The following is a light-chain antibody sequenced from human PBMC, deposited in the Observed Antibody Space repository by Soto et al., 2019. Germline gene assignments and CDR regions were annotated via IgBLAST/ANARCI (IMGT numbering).Light chain of an antibody. Sequence: DIVMTQSPLSLPVTPGEPASISCRSSQSLLHSNGYNYLDWYLQKPGQSPQLLIYLGSNLASGVPDRFSGSGSGSDFTLKISRVEAGDVGVYYCMQALQTPRTFGQGTKVEIK. CDR2: LGS. CDR3: MQALQTPRT. V-gene: IGKV2-28*01. CDR1: QSLLHSNGYNY. J-gene: IGKJ1*01.